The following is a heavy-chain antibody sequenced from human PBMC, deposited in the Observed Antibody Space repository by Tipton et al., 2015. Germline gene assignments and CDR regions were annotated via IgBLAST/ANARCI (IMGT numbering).Heavy chain of an antibody. V-gene: IGHV3-9*01. J-gene: IGHJ4*02. CDR1: GFTFDDYA. Sequence: SLRLSCAASGFTFDDYAMHWVRQAPGKGLEWVSGISWNSGSIGYADSVKGRFTISRDDAKNSLYLQMNSLRAEDTALYYCARVSYSNSASLFAYWGQGTLVTVSS. D-gene: IGHD4-11*01. CDR2: ISWNSGSI. CDR3: ARVSYSNSASLFAY.